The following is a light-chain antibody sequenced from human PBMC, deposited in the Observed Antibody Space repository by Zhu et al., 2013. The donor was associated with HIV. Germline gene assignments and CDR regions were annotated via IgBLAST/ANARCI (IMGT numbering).Light chain of an antibody. CDR2: DVS. CDR1: SADIGAYNY. Sequence: QSALAQPASVSGSPGQSITISCTGTSADIGAYNYVSWYQQRPGKAPKLIISDVSNRPSGVSSRFSGSKSGNTASLTISGLQADDEGDYYCGSYTSGSTLKVFGGGTKLTV. J-gene: IGLJ2*01. CDR3: GSYTSGSTLKV. V-gene: IGLV2-14*03.